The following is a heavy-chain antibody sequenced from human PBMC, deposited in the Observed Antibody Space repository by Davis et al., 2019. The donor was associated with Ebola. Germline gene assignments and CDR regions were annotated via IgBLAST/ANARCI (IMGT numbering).Heavy chain of an antibody. Sequence: GESLKISCAASGFTFSSYGMHWVRQAPGKGLEWVANIKQDGSEKYYVDSVKGRFTISRDNAKNSLYLQMNSLRAEDTAVYYCARDRDILTGYFPTCFDYWGQGTLVTVSS. CDR3: ARDRDILTGYFPTCFDY. CDR1: GFTFSSYG. CDR2: IKQDGSEK. J-gene: IGHJ4*02. D-gene: IGHD3-9*01. V-gene: IGHV3-7*01.